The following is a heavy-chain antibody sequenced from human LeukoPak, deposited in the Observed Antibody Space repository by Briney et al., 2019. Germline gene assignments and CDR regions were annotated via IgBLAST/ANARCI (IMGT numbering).Heavy chain of an antibody. CDR2: ISYDGSNI. Sequence: GGSLRLSCAASGFTFSSYAMHWVRQAPGKGLEWVAVISYDGSNIYYADSVKGRFTISRDISKNTLYLQMNSLRAEDTAVYYCAKDATVPGQAGRTTSKKYFDYWGQGTLVIVSS. V-gene: IGHV3-30*04. D-gene: IGHD6-19*01. CDR1: GFTFSSYA. J-gene: IGHJ4*02. CDR3: AKDATVPGQAGRTTSKKYFDY.